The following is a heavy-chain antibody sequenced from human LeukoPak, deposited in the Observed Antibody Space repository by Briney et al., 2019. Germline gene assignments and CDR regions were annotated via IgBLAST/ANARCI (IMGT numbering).Heavy chain of an antibody. D-gene: IGHD3-10*01. V-gene: IGHV3-53*01. CDR1: GFSFNNNY. Sequence: PGGSLRLSCAASGFSFNNNYIDWVRQAPGKGLEWVSSMNNFGLKYYRDSVTGRFTISRDSARDMVYLQMSSLRADDTAVYYCAGGTYYGTGGRPGYLNYWGLGTLVTVSS. CDR2: MNNFGLK. J-gene: IGHJ4*02. CDR3: AGGTYYGTGGRPGYLNY.